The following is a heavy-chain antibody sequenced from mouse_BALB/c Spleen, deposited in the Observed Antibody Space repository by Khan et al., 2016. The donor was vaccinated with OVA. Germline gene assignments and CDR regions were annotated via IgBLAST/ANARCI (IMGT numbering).Heavy chain of an antibody. D-gene: IGHD1-1*01. V-gene: IGHV1-20*02. Sequence: VQLQQPGPELVKPGASVKISCKASGYSFTGYFMNWVMQSHGKSLEWIGRINPHIGETFYNQKFRDKATLTVDESSSIAHMELRSLASEDSAVYYCARTYGSDFDYWGQGTTLTVSS. J-gene: IGHJ2*01. CDR3: ARTYGSDFDY. CDR2: INPHIGET. CDR1: GYSFTGYF.